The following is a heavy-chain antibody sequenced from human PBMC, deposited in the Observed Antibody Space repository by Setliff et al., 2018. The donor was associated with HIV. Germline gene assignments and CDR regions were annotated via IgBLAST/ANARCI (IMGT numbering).Heavy chain of an antibody. CDR3: ARHRYSSSINWFDP. Sequence: ASVKVSCKASGYTFSDYDVAWVRQAPGQGLEWMGWISGYSGHTSYAQKIQGRVTMTTDTSTSTAYMELRSLRSEETAVYFCARHRYSSSINWFDPWGQGTLVTVSS. V-gene: IGHV1-18*01. CDR1: GYTFSDYD. D-gene: IGHD6-13*01. CDR2: ISGYSGHT. J-gene: IGHJ5*02.